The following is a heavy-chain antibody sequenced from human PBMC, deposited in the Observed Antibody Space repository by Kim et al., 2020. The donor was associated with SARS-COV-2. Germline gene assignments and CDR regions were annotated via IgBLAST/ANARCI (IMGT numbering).Heavy chain of an antibody. J-gene: IGHJ3*02. V-gene: IGHV3-48*03. Sequence: GGSLRLSCAASGFTFSNYEMNGVRQAPGKGLAWVSYINSGGSALYYAGSVRGRFTISRDDAKNSLYLQMNSLRAEDTAVYYCVRGGNRGYYWNAFDIWGQGTVVTVSS. D-gene: IGHD3-22*01. CDR2: INSGGSAL. CDR1: GFTFSNYE. CDR3: VRGGNRGYYWNAFDI.